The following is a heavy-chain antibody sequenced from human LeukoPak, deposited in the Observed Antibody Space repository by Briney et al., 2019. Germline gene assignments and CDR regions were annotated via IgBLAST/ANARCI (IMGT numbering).Heavy chain of an antibody. Sequence: GGSLRLSCSASGFAFNLYEMHWVRQAPGKGLQYVSAISGNGGTTYHADSVKGRFTISRDNSKDTMYLQMSSLRAEDTAVYYCVREGEYCTGGRCYSVPFEYWGQGTLVTVSS. CDR3: VREGEYCTGGRCYSVPFEY. CDR1: GFAFNLYE. J-gene: IGHJ4*02. CDR2: ISGNGGTT. D-gene: IGHD2-15*01. V-gene: IGHV3-64D*06.